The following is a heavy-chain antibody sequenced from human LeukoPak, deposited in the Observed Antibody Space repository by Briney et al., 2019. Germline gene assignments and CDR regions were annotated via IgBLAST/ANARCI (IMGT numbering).Heavy chain of an antibody. Sequence: GGSLRLSCGASGFTFSSYGMHWVRQAPGKGLEWVAVIWYDGSNKYYADSVKGRFTISRDNSKNTLYLQMNSLRAEDTAVYYCAKDSSGYSYYFDYWGQGTLVTVSS. D-gene: IGHD3-22*01. CDR2: IWYDGSNK. J-gene: IGHJ4*02. CDR1: GFTFSSYG. V-gene: IGHV3-33*06. CDR3: AKDSSGYSYYFDY.